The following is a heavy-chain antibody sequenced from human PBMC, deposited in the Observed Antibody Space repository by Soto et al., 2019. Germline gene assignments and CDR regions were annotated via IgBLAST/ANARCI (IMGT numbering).Heavy chain of an antibody. D-gene: IGHD6-6*01. CDR2: IYYSGST. V-gene: IGHV4-59*01. CDR1: GASISYYY. Sequence: QVQLQESGPRLVKPSETLSLTCNVSGASISYYYWNWIRQPPGKGLEWIGCIYYSGSTNYNPSLNPRVTISVDTSKNQVSLKLSSVTASDTAVYYCATDTSSSESSYYYGMDVWGQGTTVTVSS. J-gene: IGHJ6*02. CDR3: ATDTSSSESSYYYGMDV.